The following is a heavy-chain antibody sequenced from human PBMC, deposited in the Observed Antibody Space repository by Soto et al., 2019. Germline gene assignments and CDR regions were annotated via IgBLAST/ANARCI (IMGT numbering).Heavy chain of an antibody. J-gene: IGHJ6*02. Sequence: QVQLVQSGAEVRKPGSSVKVSCKVSGGTFSNDVINWVRKVPGQGLEWMAKINPILGITNSEQKFQGRVTISADKSTNTAYMELTSLGSRDTAVYYCARGLAVADYYGMEVWGQGTRVTVSS. V-gene: IGHV1-69*04. D-gene: IGHD6-19*01. CDR3: ARGLAVADYYGMEV. CDR2: INPILGIT. CDR1: GGTFSNDV.